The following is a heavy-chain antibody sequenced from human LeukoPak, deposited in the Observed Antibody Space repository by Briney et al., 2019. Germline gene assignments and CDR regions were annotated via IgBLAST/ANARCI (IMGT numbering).Heavy chain of an antibody. CDR2: ISSTTTTT. CDR1: EFTSSIYS. D-gene: IGHD3-10*02. Sequence: GGSLRLSCAASEFTSSIYSMHWVRQAPGKGLEWISYISSTTTTTFYADSVKGRFTISRDNAKNSLYLQMNSLRADDTAVYYCAREAMLTHYYFMDVWGKGTTVTVSS. CDR3: AREAMLTHYYFMDV. V-gene: IGHV3-48*04. J-gene: IGHJ6*03.